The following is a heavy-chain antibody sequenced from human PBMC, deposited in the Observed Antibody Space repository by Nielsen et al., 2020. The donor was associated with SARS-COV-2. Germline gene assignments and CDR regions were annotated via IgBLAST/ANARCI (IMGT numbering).Heavy chain of an antibody. CDR2: IYPGDSDT. CDR1: GYSFTSYW. CDR3: ARQGGYSYGLGYYMDV. V-gene: IGHV5-51*01. J-gene: IGHJ6*03. Sequence: GESLKISCKGSGYSFTSYWIGWVRQMPGKGLEWIGIIYPGDSDTRYSPSFQGQVTISADKSISTAYLQWSSLKASDTAMYYCARQGGYSYGLGYYMDVWGKGTTVTVSS. D-gene: IGHD5-18*01.